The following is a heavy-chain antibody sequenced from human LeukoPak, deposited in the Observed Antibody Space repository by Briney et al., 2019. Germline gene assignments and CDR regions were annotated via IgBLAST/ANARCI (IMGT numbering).Heavy chain of an antibody. J-gene: IGHJ4*02. CDR3: ARGGYSYGYGSY. CDR1: GFTFSSYE. Sequence: GGSLRLSCAASGFTFSSYEMNWVRQAPGKGLEWVSYISSSGSTIYYADSVKGRFTISRDNAKNTLYLQMNSLRAEDTAVYYCARGGYSYGYGSYWGQGTLVTVSS. CDR2: ISSSGSTI. D-gene: IGHD5-18*01. V-gene: IGHV3-48*03.